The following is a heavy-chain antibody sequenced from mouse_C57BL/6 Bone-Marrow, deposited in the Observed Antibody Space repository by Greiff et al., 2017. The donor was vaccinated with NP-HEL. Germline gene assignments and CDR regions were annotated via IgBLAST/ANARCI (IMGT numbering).Heavy chain of an antibody. V-gene: IGHV3-1*01. Sequence: EVKLVESGPGMVKPSQSLSLTCTVSGYSFTSAYVWHWIRHLPGNKLEWIGYISYSGSTNYNPSLKSRIPLTHDESKNHFFLKLNAVTTEDTATFYCARDRRTGVWGYCDYWGQGTTLTVSS. CDR3: ARDRRTGVWGYCDY. J-gene: IGHJ2*01. CDR2: ISYSGST. CDR1: GYSFTSAYV. D-gene: IGHD2-10*02.